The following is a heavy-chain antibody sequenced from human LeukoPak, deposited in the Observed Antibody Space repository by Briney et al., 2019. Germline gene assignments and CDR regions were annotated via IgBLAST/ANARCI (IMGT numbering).Heavy chain of an antibody. J-gene: IGHJ4*02. V-gene: IGHV3-53*01. CDR3: AKDGGSGWYPYYFDY. Sequence: GGSLRLSCAASGFTVSSNYMSWVRQAPGKGLEWVSVIYSGGSTYYADSVKGRFTISRDNSKNTLYLQMNSLRAGDTAVYYCAKDGGSGWYPYYFDYWGQGTLVTVSS. D-gene: IGHD6-19*01. CDR1: GFTVSSNY. CDR2: IYSGGST.